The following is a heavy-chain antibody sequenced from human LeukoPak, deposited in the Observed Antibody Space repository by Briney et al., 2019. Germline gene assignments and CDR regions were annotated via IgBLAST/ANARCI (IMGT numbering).Heavy chain of an antibody. CDR2: TVLGSGDT. D-gene: IGHD6-13*01. CDR3: AAGFSNHGYIH. V-gene: IGHV1-58*02. CDR1: GLTFRTSA. J-gene: IGHJ4*02. Sequence: ASVKVSCKASGLTFRTSAMQWVRQTRGQGLEWIGWTVLGSGDTNYAQSLKERVTITRDMSTSTAYMELSSLRSEDTAMYYCAAGFSNHGYIHWGQGTLVTVSS.